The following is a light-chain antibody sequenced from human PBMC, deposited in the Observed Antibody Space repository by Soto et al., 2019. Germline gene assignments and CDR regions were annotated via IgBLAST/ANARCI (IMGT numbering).Light chain of an antibody. V-gene: IGLV2-14*01. CDR2: DVS. J-gene: IGLJ1*01. CDR1: SSDVGGYNY. CDR3: SSYTSSSTPCV. Sequence: QSALTQPASVSGSPGQSITISCTGTSSDVGGYNYVSWYQQQPGKAPKLMIYDVSNRPSGVSNRFSGSKSGNTASLTISGLQAEDEADYYCSSYTSSSTPCVFGTGTKLTVL.